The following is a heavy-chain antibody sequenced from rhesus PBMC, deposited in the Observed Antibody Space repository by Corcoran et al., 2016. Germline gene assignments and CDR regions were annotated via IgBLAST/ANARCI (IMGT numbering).Heavy chain of an antibody. J-gene: IGHJ4*01. CDR2: IDGYSART. Sequence: QVKLQQWGEGLVKPSETLSLTCAVYGGSISGYYYWSWLRQAPGKGLEWIGNIDGYSARTNYNPSLKNRVTISKDTSKNQLSRKLSSVTAADTAVYYCARHRGGAWYFDYWGQGVLVTVSA. CDR3: ARHRGGAWYFDY. CDR1: GGSISGYYY. V-gene: IGHV4-73*01.